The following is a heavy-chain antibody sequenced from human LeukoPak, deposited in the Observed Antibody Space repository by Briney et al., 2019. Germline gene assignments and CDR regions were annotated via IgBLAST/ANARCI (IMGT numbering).Heavy chain of an antibody. CDR1: GGSIRSYY. CDR3: ARDNNNWYGWFDP. D-gene: IGHD1-1*01. Sequence: PSETLSLTCTVSGGSIRSYYWNWIRQPPGKGLEWIGYIYYSGSTNYNPSLKSRVTISVDTSKNQFSLKLSSVTAADTAVYYCARDNNNWYGWFDPWGQGTLVTVSS. J-gene: IGHJ5*02. CDR2: IYYSGST. V-gene: IGHV4-59*01.